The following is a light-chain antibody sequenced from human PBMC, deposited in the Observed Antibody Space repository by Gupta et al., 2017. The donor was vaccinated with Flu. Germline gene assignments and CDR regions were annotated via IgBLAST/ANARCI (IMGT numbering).Light chain of an antibody. J-gene: IGKJ1*01. Sequence: GDRVTINCRASQSIDKYLNWYQQRPGKAPKLLIYTSSTLQRGVPSRFSGSGSGTEFTLTITSLQPEDFASYYCQQSYSIPRTFGLGTKVDIK. CDR1: QSIDKY. CDR3: QQSYSIPRT. CDR2: TSS. V-gene: IGKV1-39*01.